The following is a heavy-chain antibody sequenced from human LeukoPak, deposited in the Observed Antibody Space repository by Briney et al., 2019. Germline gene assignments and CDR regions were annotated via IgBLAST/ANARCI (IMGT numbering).Heavy chain of an antibody. CDR1: GFTFSSYG. J-gene: IGHJ4*02. V-gene: IGHV3-30*02. D-gene: IGHD6-13*01. Sequence: GGSLRLSCAASGFTFSSYGMHWVRQAPGKGLEWLAYMRHDGINKYYADCVRGRFTISRDNSKNTVYLQMNSLRTEDTAVYYCAKDESQSSSNYYEFADYWGQEALVTFS. CDR2: MRHDGINK. CDR3: AKDESQSSSNYYEFADY.